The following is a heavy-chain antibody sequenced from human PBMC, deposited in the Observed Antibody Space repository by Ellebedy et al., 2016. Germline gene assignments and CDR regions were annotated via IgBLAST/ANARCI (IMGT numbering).Heavy chain of an antibody. CDR3: VRVSRGYGSGTFDI. D-gene: IGHD3-10*01. CDR2: IIPIFGTA. Sequence: ASVKVSCKASGGTFSSYAISWVRQAPGQGLEWMGGIIPIFGTANYAQKFQGRVTITADESTSTAYMELSSLRSEDTAVYYCVRVSRGYGSGTFDIWGQGTMVTVSS. V-gene: IGHV1-69*13. J-gene: IGHJ3*02. CDR1: GGTFSSYA.